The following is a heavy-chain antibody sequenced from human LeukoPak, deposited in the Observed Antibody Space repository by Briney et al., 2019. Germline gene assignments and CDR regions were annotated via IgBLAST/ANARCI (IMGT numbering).Heavy chain of an antibody. CDR3: ASNTNYYENTGRYVLDS. J-gene: IGHJ5*01. Sequence: ASVKVSCKASGGTFSTYAISWVRQAPGQGLEWMGGIIPILGTANYAQKFKGRVTITADEFTGTAYMELSSLRSEDTAVFYCASNTNYYENTGRYVLDSWGQGTLVTVSS. V-gene: IGHV1-69*13. D-gene: IGHD3-22*01. CDR1: GGTFSTYA. CDR2: IIPILGTA.